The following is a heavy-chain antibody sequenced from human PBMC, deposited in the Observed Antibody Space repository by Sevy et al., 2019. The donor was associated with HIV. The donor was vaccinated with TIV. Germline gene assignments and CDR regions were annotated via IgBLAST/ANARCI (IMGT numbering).Heavy chain of an antibody. V-gene: IGHV3-21*06. CDR2: ISSSSSYI. CDR1: GFTFSSYT. CDR3: ARGDRDTAMVDYYYYGMDV. D-gene: IGHD5-18*01. Sequence: GGSLRLSCAASGFTFSSYTMKWVRQAPGKGLEWVSSISSSSSYIYYADSVKGRFTISRDNAKNSLYLQMNSLRAEDTDVYYWARGDRDTAMVDYYYYGMDVWGHGTTVTVSS. J-gene: IGHJ6*02.